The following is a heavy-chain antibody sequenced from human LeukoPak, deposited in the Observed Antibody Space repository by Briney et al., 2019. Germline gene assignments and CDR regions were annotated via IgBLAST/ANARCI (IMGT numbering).Heavy chain of an antibody. CDR2: ISSSGDYI. V-gene: IGHV3-21*01. J-gene: IGHJ4*02. Sequence: GGSLRLSCAASGLTFSTYNMNWVRQAPGKGLEWVSCISSSGDYIYYADSVKGRFTISRDNAKNSLYLQMNSLRAEDTAVYYCARDSLFGSTDYWGQGTLVTVSS. CDR3: ARDSLFGSTDY. D-gene: IGHD3-16*01. CDR1: GLTFSTYN.